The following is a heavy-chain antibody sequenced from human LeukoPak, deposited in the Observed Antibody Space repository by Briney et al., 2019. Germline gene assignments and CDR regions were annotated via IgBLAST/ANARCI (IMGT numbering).Heavy chain of an antibody. V-gene: IGHV3-30*04. CDR1: GFVFSSYA. Sequence: GGSLRLSCAASGFVFSSYAMRWVRQAPGKGLEWVAVISNDGTRKYYPDSVKGRLTISRDNSRKILYLQMDSLRTEDTAVYHCARRRQAGTTTDAFDIWGQGTTVIVSS. CDR2: ISNDGTRK. J-gene: IGHJ3*02. CDR3: ARRRQAGTTTDAFDI. D-gene: IGHD1-26*01.